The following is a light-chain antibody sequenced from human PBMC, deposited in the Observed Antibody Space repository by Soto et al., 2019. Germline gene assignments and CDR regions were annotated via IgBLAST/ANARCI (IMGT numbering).Light chain of an antibody. CDR3: QQYNSYPYT. J-gene: IGKJ2*01. Sequence: DIQMTQSPSTLSASVGDRVTITCRASQSISSWLAWYQQKPGKAPKLLIYKASSLESEVPSRFSGSGSGTEFTLTISSLQPDDFATYSCQQYNSYPYTFGQGTKLEIK. V-gene: IGKV1-5*03. CDR2: KAS. CDR1: QSISSW.